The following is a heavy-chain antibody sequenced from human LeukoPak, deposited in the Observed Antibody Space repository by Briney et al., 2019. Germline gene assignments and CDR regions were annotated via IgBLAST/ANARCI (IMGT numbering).Heavy chain of an antibody. Sequence: ASVKVSCKVSGYTLTELSMHWVRQAPGKGLEWMGGFDPEDGETIYAQKFQGRVTMTEDTSTDTAYMELSSLRSEDTAAYFCAKGIVGVIATNYFDYWGQGTLVTVSS. D-gene: IGHD3-22*01. V-gene: IGHV1-24*01. J-gene: IGHJ4*02. CDR3: AKGIVGVIATNYFDY. CDR1: GYTLTELS. CDR2: FDPEDGET.